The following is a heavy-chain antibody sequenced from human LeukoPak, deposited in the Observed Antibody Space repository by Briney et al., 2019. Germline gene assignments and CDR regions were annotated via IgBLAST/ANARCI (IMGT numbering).Heavy chain of an antibody. V-gene: IGHV3-30*14. CDR3: ARVRGSGSYRYDY. Sequence: GRSLRLSCAASGFTFSSYAMHWVRQAPGKGLEWVAVISYDGSNKYYADSVKGRFTISRDNSKNTLYLQMGSLRAEDMAVYYCARVRGSGSYRYDYWGQGTLVTVSS. CDR2: ISYDGSNK. J-gene: IGHJ4*02. CDR1: GFTFSSYA. D-gene: IGHD3-10*01.